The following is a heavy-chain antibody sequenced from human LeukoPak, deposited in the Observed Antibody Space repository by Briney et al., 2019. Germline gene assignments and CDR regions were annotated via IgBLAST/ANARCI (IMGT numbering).Heavy chain of an antibody. D-gene: IGHD3-10*01. CDR2: IYSGGST. CDR1: GFTVSSNY. Sequence: GGSLRLSCAASGFTVSSNYMSWVRQTPGKGLEWVSVIYSGGSTYYADSVKGRFTISRDNSKNTLYLQMNSLRVDDTAVYYCAREKYGSGPQPFDYWGQGTQVTVSS. J-gene: IGHJ4*02. V-gene: IGHV3-53*01. CDR3: AREKYGSGPQPFDY.